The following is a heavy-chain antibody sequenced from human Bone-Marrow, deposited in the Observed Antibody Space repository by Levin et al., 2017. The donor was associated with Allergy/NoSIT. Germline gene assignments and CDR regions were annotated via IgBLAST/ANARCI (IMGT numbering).Heavy chain of an antibody. CDR2: ISWNSGSI. J-gene: IGHJ4*02. CDR1: GFTFDDYA. D-gene: IGHD4-17*01. CDR3: AKDSGATVTTLAWGGEFDY. Sequence: GGSLRLSCAASGFTFDDYAMHWVRQAPGKGLEWVSGISWNSGSIGYADSVKGRFTISRDNAKNSLYLQMNSLRAEDTALYYCAKDSGATVTTLAWGGEFDYWGQGTLVTVSS. V-gene: IGHV3-9*01.